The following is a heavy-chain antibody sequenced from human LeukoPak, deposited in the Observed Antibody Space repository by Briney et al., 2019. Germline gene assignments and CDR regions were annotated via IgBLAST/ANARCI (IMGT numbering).Heavy chain of an antibody. CDR2: ISGSGGST. V-gene: IGHV3-23*01. Sequence: QSGGSLRLSRAASGFTFSSYAMSWVRQAPGKGLEWVSAISGSGGSTYYADSVKGRFTISRDNSKNTLYLQMNSLRAEDTAVYYCARDGGRDGYNEGVFDYWGQGTLVTVSS. D-gene: IGHD5-24*01. J-gene: IGHJ4*02. CDR3: ARDGGRDGYNEGVFDY. CDR1: GFTFSSYA.